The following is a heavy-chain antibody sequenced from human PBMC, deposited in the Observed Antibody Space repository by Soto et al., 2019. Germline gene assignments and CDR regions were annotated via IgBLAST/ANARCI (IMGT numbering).Heavy chain of an antibody. CDR3: ARDYYGSGSYYHTLYYYYYGMDV. CDR2: ISSSSSTI. D-gene: IGHD3-10*01. Sequence: GGSLRLSCAASGFTFSSYSMNWVRQAPGKGLEWVSYISSSSSTIYYADSVKGRFTISRDNAKNSLYLQMNSLRAEDTAVYYCARDYYGSGSYYHTLYYYYYGMDVWGQGTTVTVSS. J-gene: IGHJ6*02. CDR1: GFTFSSYS. V-gene: IGHV3-48*01.